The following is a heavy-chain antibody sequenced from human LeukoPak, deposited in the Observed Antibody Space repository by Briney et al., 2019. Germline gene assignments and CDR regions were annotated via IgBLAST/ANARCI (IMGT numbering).Heavy chain of an antibody. CDR2: IYYSGST. J-gene: IGHJ4*02. V-gene: IGHV4-59*08. CDR1: GGSISSYY. Sequence: TSETLSLTCTVSGGSISSYYWSWIRQPPGKGLEWIGYIYYSGSTNYNPSLKSPVTISVDTSKNQFSLKLSSVTAADTAVYYCASSGSYYEDYFDYWGQGTLVTVSS. D-gene: IGHD1-26*01. CDR3: ASSGSYYEDYFDY.